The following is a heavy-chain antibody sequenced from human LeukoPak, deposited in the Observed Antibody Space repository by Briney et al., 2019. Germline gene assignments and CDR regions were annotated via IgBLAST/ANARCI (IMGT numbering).Heavy chain of an antibody. Sequence: GGSLRLSCAASGFTFSTSDMSWVRQAPGKGLEWVSASSGSGRDAYYADSVKGRFTISRDNSKNTVYLQMNSLRAEDTAVYYCAKAASPTTRYFDYWGQGTLVTVSS. V-gene: IGHV3-23*01. CDR2: SSGSGRDA. CDR3: AKAASPTTRYFDY. J-gene: IGHJ4*02. CDR1: GFTFSTSD. D-gene: IGHD1-26*01.